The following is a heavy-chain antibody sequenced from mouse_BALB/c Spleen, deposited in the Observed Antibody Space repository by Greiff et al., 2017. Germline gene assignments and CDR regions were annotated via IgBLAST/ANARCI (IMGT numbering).Heavy chain of an antibody. V-gene: IGHV1-5*01. J-gene: IGHJ2*01. D-gene: IGHD2-4*01. CDR1: GYSFTSYW. CDR3: TFHDYDLLDY. Sequence: EVQLQQSGTVLARPGASVKMSCKASGYSFTSYWMHWVKQRPGQGLEWIGAIYPGNSDTSYNQKFKGKAKLTAVTSASTAYMELSSLTNEDSAVYYCTFHDYDLLDYWGQGTTLTVSS. CDR2: IYPGNSDT.